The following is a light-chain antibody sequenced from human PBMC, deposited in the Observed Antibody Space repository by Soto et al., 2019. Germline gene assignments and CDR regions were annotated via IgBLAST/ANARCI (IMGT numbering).Light chain of an antibody. Sequence: DIVMTQSPDSLAVSLGERATINCKSSQSILYTSNNRNYLAWYQQKPGQPPKLLISWASTRESGVPDQFSGSGSGTDFTLTISSLQAEDVAVYSCQQYYSTPPYTFGQGTKLEIK. V-gene: IGKV4-1*01. J-gene: IGKJ2*01. CDR1: QSILYTSNNRNY. CDR3: QQYYSTPPYT. CDR2: WAS.